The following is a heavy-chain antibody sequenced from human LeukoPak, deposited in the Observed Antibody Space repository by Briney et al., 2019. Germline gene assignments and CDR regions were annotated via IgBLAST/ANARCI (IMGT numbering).Heavy chain of an antibody. CDR2: ISAYNGNT. Sequence: ASVKVSCKASVYTFTTYGISWGRQAPGQGREWRGWISAYNGNTNYAQKPQGRVTMATDTSTSTAYMEMRSLRSDDTAVYYCAREGAIAVAGTRDAFDIWGQGTMVTVSS. CDR3: AREGAIAVAGTRDAFDI. CDR1: VYTFTTYG. V-gene: IGHV1-18*01. D-gene: IGHD6-19*01. J-gene: IGHJ3*02.